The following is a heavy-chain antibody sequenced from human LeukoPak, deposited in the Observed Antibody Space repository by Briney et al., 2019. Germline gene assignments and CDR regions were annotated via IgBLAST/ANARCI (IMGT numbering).Heavy chain of an antibody. D-gene: IGHD3-10*02. CDR1: GFAFSSYE. CDR2: ISSSGSTI. Sequence: GGSLRLSCAASGFAFSSYEMNWVRQAPGKGLEWVSYISSSGSTIYYADSVKGRFTISRDNAKNSLYLQMNSLRAEDTAVYYCAELGITMIGGVWGKGTTVTVSS. CDR3: AELGITMIGGV. V-gene: IGHV3-48*03. J-gene: IGHJ6*04.